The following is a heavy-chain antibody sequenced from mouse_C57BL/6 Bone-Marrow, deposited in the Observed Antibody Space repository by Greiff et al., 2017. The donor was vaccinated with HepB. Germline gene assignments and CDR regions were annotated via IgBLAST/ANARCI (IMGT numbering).Heavy chain of an antibody. CDR3: ARGLLRFAY. J-gene: IGHJ3*01. D-gene: IGHD1-1*01. CDR1: GYAFSSSW. Sequence: VQVVESGPELVKPGASVKISCKASGYAFSSSWMNWVKQRPGKGLEWIGRIYPGDGDTNYNGKFKGKATLTADKSSSTAYMQLSSLTSEDSAVYFCARGLLRFAYWGQGTLVTVSA. CDR2: IYPGDGDT. V-gene: IGHV1-82*01.